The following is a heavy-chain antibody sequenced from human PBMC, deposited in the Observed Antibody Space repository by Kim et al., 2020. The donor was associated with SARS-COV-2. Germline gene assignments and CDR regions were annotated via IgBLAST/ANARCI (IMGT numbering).Heavy chain of an antibody. CDR3: AKGNYGGKGAFDI. CDR1: GGSISNYY. D-gene: IGHD2-15*01. Sequence: SETLSLTCTVSGGSISNYYWTWHRQPPGKGLEWIGYISYSGSTNYNPSLKSRVTMSVDTSKNQFSLRLTSVTAADTALYYCAKGNYGGKGAFDIWGQGAILTVSS. J-gene: IGHJ3*02. CDR2: ISYSGST. V-gene: IGHV4-59*01.